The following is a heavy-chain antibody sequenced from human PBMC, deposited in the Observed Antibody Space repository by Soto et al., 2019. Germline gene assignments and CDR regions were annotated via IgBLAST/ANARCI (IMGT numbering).Heavy chain of an antibody. D-gene: IGHD6-25*01. V-gene: IGHV5-51*01. J-gene: IGHJ5*02. CDR1: GYSFTSYW. CDR2: IYPGDSDT. Sequence: PGESLKISCKGSGYSFTSYWIGWVRQMPGKGLEWMGIIYPGDSDTRYSPSFQGQFTISADNSISTAYLQWCSLKASDTAMYYCARRSSATSNWFDRWGERTLVTVSS. CDR3: ARRSSATSNWFDR.